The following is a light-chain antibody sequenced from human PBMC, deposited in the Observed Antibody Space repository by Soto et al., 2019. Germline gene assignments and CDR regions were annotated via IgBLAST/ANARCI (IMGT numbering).Light chain of an antibody. V-gene: IGKV3-15*01. CDR3: QQRSNWPPVT. J-gene: IGKJ4*01. Sequence: EIVMTQSPATLSVSPGERATLSCRASQSVSSSLAWFQQKPGQAPRLLIYDASTRATGIPARFSGSGSGTEFTLTISSLEPEDFGVYYCQQRSNWPPVTFGGGTKVEIK. CDR1: QSVSSS. CDR2: DAS.